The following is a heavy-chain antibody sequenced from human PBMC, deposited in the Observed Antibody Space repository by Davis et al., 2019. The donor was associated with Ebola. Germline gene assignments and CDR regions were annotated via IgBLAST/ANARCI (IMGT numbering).Heavy chain of an antibody. CDR2: AYYSGSSGST. J-gene: IGHJ2*01. D-gene: IGHD2-21*01. CDR3: ARELLGGDFDL. Sequence: MPSETLSLTCTVSGGSISSSGYYWAWIRRPPGKGLEWIGSAYYSGSSGSTHYNPSLKSRVTISVDTSKNQFSLKLSSVTAADTAVYYCARELLGGDFDLWGRGTLVTVSS. CDR1: GGSISSSGYY. V-gene: IGHV4-39*07.